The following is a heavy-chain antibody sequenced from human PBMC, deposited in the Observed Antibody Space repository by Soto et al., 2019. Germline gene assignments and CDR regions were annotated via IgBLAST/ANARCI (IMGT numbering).Heavy chain of an antibody. CDR1: GGSFSGYY. CDR3: ARGWSGLVIIRFDP. V-gene: IGHV4-34*01. J-gene: IGHJ5*02. CDR2: VNHSGST. Sequence: SETLSLTCAVYGGSFSGYYWSWIRQPPGKGLEWIGEVNHSGSTNYNPSLKSRVTISVDTSKNQFSLKLSSVTAADTAVYYCARGWSGLVIIRFDPWGQGTLVTVS. D-gene: IGHD3-9*01.